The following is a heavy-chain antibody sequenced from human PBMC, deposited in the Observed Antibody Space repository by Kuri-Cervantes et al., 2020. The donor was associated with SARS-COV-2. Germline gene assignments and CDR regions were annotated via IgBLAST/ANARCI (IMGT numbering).Heavy chain of an antibody. CDR3: ASLAGLEAEFQDY. V-gene: IGHV1-69*13. Sequence: SVKVSCKASGGTFSSYAISWVRQAPGQGLEWMGGIIPIFGTANYAQKFQGRVTITADESTSTAYMELSSLRSEDTAVYYCASLAGLEAEFQDYWGQGNLVNVSS. CDR1: GGTFSSYA. CDR2: IIPIFGTA. J-gene: IGHJ4*02. D-gene: IGHD2-15*01.